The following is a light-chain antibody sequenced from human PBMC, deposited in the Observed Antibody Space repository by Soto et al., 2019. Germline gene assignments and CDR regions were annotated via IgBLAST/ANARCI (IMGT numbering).Light chain of an antibody. CDR2: ATS. V-gene: IGKV1-39*01. CDR3: QQSDSTPPWT. CDR1: QSISKS. J-gene: IGKJ1*01. Sequence: DIQMTQSPSSLSASVGDRVTITCRASQSISKSLSWVQQKPGKAPTLLIYATSSLQSGVPSRFSGSGSGTDFTLTISSLQPEDFATYYCQQSDSTPPWTFGQGTKVEIK.